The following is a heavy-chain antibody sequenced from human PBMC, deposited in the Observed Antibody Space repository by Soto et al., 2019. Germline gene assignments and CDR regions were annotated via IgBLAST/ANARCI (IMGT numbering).Heavy chain of an antibody. V-gene: IGHV3-74*01. CDR1: GITFSTYR. CDR3: ARENYDFWSGYYLDY. CDR2: IKSDGTVT. D-gene: IGHD3-3*01. Sequence: EVQLVESGGGLVQPGGSLRLSCVVSGITFSTYRMHWVRQAPGKGLVWVSHIKSDGTVTHYTDSVRGRFIISRDNAKNTLFLQMNSLRAKDTAVYYCARENYDFWSGYYLDYWGQGTLVTVSS. J-gene: IGHJ4*02.